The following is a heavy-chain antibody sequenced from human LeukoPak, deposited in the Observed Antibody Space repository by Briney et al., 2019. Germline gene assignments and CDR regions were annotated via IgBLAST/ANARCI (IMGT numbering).Heavy chain of an antibody. D-gene: IGHD3-10*01. Sequence: SVKVSCKASGGTFSSYAISWVRQAPGQGLEWMGGVIPIFGTANYAQKFQGRVTITADEPTSTAYMELSSLRSEDTAVYYCARVFGGAGDYDDYWGQGTLVTVSS. V-gene: IGHV1-69*13. J-gene: IGHJ4*02. CDR1: GGTFSSYA. CDR2: VIPIFGTA. CDR3: ARVFGGAGDYDDY.